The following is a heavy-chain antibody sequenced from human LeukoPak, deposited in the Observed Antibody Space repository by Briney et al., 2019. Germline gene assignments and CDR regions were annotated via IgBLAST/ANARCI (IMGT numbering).Heavy chain of an antibody. V-gene: IGHV4-34*01. D-gene: IGHD3-10*01. CDR3: AREDNYYGSGSYYIDY. CDR2: INHSGST. CDR1: GGSFSGYY. Sequence: SETLSLTCAVYGGSFSGYYWSWIRQPPGKGLEWIGEINHSGSTNYNPSLKSRVTISVDTSKNQFSLKLSSVTAADTAVYYCAREDNYYGSGSYYIDYWGQGTLVTVSS. J-gene: IGHJ4*02.